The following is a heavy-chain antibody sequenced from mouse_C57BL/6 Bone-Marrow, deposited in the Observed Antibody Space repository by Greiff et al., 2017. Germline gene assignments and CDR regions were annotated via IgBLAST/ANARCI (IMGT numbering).Heavy chain of an antibody. CDR1: GYTFTSYW. J-gene: IGHJ2*01. Sequence: VQLQQPGAELVKPGASVKLSCKASGYTFTSYWMQWVKQRPGQGLEWIGEIDPSDGYTNYNQKFKGKATLTVDTSSSTANMQHSSLTSEDSGVYYCAICCDLDYWGQGTTLTVSS. CDR2: IDPSDGYT. V-gene: IGHV1-50*01. CDR3: AICCDLDY. D-gene: IGHD6-1*01.